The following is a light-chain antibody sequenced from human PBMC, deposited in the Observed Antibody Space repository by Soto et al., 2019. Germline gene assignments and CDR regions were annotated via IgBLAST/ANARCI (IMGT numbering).Light chain of an antibody. CDR2: DIS. Sequence: QSALTQPASASGSPGQSITISCTGTNSDIGGYDYVSWYQQHPGKAPKLVIYDISHRPSGVSNRFSGSKFGSTASLTISGLQGDDEADYYCSSYTSRGTCVFGSGTKLTVL. V-gene: IGLV2-14*01. CDR1: NSDIGGYDY. J-gene: IGLJ1*01. CDR3: SSYTSRGTCV.